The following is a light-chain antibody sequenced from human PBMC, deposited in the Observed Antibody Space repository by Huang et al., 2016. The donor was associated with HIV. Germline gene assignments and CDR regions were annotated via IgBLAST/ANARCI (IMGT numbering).Light chain of an antibody. CDR3: QQFRT. J-gene: IGKJ1*01. Sequence: EIVLTQSPATLSLSPGERATLSCRASQSLSNSHLAWYQQKPGQTPRLLIYSTSTRAAGIPDRFSGSGSGADFTLTISRLEPEDFVVYYCQQFRTFGQGTKVEI. V-gene: IGKV3-20*01. CDR1: QSLSNSH. CDR2: STS.